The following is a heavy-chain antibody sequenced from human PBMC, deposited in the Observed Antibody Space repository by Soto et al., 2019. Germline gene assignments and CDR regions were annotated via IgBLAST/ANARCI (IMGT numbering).Heavy chain of an antibody. CDR3: ARGLDPWIQLWSEWGFDP. Sequence: QVQLVQSGAEVKKPGASVKVSCKASGYTFTSYGISWVRQAPGQGLEWMGWISAYNGNTNYAQKLQGRVTMTTDTFTSTAYMELRSLRSDDTAVYYCARGLDPWIQLWSEWGFDPWGQGTLVTVSS. CDR2: ISAYNGNT. D-gene: IGHD5-18*01. J-gene: IGHJ5*02. V-gene: IGHV1-18*01. CDR1: GYTFTSYG.